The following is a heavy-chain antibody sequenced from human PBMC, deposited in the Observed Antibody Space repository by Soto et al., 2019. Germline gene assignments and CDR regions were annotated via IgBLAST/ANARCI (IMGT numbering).Heavy chain of an antibody. CDR1: GFTFSDHY. D-gene: IGHD5-18*01. V-gene: IGHV3-72*01. J-gene: IGHJ4*02. CDR3: AREIQIWLLFDY. CDR2: TRNKANGYTT. Sequence: EVQLVESGGGLVQPGGSLRLSCAASGFTFSDHYMDWVRQAPGKGLEWVGRTRNKANGYTTEYAASVKGRFTISRDDSKNSLYLQMNSLKIEDTAVHYCAREIQIWLLFDYWGQGTLVTVSS.